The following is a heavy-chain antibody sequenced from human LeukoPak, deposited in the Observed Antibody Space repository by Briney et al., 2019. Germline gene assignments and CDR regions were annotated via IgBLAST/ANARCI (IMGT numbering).Heavy chain of an antibody. CDR1: GVSFDDYY. CDR3: ARDNNAGGHTIFYMDV. Sequence: SETLSLTCAVSGVSFDDYYWAWVRQTPGKGLEWIGEINHSGYTNDSPSLKSRVTLSIDTSRKQFSLNLRSVTVADAGTYYCARDNNAGGHTIFYMDVWGNGTTVTVSS. J-gene: IGHJ6*03. D-gene: IGHD3-9*01. CDR2: INHSGYT. V-gene: IGHV4-34*01.